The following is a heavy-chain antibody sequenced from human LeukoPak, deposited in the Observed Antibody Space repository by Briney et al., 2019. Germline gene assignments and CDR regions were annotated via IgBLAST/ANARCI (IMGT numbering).Heavy chain of an antibody. Sequence: ASVTVSCKASGYTFSSYAMHWVRQAPGQRLEWMGWINAGNGNTKYSQEFQGRVTITRDTSASTAYMELNSLRSEDMAVYYCARSIGYSDYVYFDYWGQGTLVTVSS. V-gene: IGHV1-3*03. CDR1: GYTFSSYA. D-gene: IGHD5-12*01. J-gene: IGHJ4*02. CDR2: INAGNGNT. CDR3: ARSIGYSDYVYFDY.